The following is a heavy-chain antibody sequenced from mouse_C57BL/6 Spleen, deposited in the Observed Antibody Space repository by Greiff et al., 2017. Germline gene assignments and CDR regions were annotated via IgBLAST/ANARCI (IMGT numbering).Heavy chain of an antibody. D-gene: IGHD4-1*01. J-gene: IGHJ4*01. CDR3: AIGTGTDAMDY. CDR2: IHPSDSDT. CDR1: GYTFTSYW. Sequence: QVHVKQPGAELVKPGASVKVSCKASGYTFTSYWMHWVKQRPGQGLEWIGRIHPSDSDTNYNQKFKGKATLTVDTSSSTAYMQLSSLTSEDSAVYYCAIGTGTDAMDYWGQGTSVTVSS. V-gene: IGHV1-74*01.